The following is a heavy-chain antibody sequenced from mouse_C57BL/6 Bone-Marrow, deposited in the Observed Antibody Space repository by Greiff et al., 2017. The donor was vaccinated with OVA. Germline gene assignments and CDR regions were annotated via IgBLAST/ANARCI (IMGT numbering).Heavy chain of an antibody. J-gene: IGHJ3*01. CDR2: IWGVGST. V-gene: IGHV2-6*01. CDR3: ASYYGSSWFAY. D-gene: IGHD1-1*01. CDR1: GFSLTSYG. Sequence: QVQLQQSGPGLVAPSQSLSITCTVSGFSLTSYGVDWVRQSPGKGLEWLGVIWGVGSTNYNSALKSRLSISKDNSKSQVFLKMNSLQTDDTAMYYCASYYGSSWFAYWGQGTLVTVSA.